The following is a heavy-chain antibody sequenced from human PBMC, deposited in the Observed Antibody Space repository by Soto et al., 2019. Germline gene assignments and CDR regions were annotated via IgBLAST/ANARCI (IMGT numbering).Heavy chain of an antibody. D-gene: IGHD2-2*01. J-gene: IGHJ3*02. CDR3: AREVGAFDI. CDR2: SSTGSTYI. CDR1: GFTFSRYS. V-gene: IGHV3-21*01. Sequence: EVQLVEAGGGLVKPGGSLRLSCAASGFTFSRYSMNWVRQAPGKGLEWVSSSSTGSTYIYYADSVKGRFTISRYDAKNSLFLQMNSLRAEDTAVYYCAREVGAFDIWGQGTTVTVSS.